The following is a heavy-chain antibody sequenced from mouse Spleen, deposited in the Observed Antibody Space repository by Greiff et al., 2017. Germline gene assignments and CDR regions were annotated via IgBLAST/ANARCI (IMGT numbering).Heavy chain of an antibody. CDR1: GFSLTSYG. V-gene: IGHV2-9*02. J-gene: IGHJ4*01. Sequence: VKLVESGPGLVAPSQSLSITCTVSGFSLTSYGVHWVRQPPGKGLEWLGVIWAGGSTNYNSALMSRLSISKDNSKSQVFLKMNSLQTDDTAMYYCARSLSPYAMDYWGQGTSVTVSS. D-gene: IGHD1-1*02. CDR3: ARSLSPYAMDY. CDR2: IWAGGST.